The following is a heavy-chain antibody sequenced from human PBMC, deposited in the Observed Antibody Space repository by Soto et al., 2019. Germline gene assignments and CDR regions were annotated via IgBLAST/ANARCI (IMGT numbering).Heavy chain of an antibody. CDR2: ISSRSTNI. CDR3: AKFTEPGYSSIWYYFEY. J-gene: IGHJ4*02. Sequence: PLGVLRLSCVGSGFTFSGYSMAWVRQAPGRGLEWVASISSRSTNIDYADSVKGRFTISRDNAKNLVSLQMSSLRGEDTALYYCAKFTEPGYSSIWYYFEYWGQGTPVTVSS. CDR1: GFTFSGYS. D-gene: IGHD6-19*01. V-gene: IGHV3-21*06.